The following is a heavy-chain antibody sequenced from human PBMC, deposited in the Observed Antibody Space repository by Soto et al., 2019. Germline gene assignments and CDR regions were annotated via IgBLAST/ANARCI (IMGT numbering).Heavy chain of an antibody. CDR3: AKDYYDSSGYYYVGSAAFDI. Sequence: GGSLRLSCAASGFTFSSYAMSWVRQAPGKGLEWVSAISGSGGSTYYADSVKGRFTISRDNSKKTLYLQMNSLRAEDTAVYYCAKDYYDSSGYYYVGSAAFDIWGQGTMVTVSS. V-gene: IGHV3-23*01. CDR1: GFTFSSYA. J-gene: IGHJ3*02. CDR2: ISGSGGST. D-gene: IGHD3-22*01.